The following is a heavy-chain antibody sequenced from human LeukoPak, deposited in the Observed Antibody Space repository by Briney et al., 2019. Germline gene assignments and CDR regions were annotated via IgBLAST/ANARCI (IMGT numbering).Heavy chain of an antibody. V-gene: IGHV1-18*01. CDR2: ISAYNGNT. CDR1: GYIFTSYG. Sequence: ASVKVSCKASGYIFTSYGISWVRQAPGQGLEWMGWISAYNGNTNYAQKLQGRVTMTTDTSTSTAYMELRSLRSDDTAVYYCARDLTVATITDALDIWGQGTMVTVSS. D-gene: IGHD5-12*01. CDR3: ARDLTVATITDALDI. J-gene: IGHJ3*02.